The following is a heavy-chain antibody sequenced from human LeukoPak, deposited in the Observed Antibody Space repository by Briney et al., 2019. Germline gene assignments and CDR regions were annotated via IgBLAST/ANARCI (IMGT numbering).Heavy chain of an antibody. V-gene: IGHV1-2*02. J-gene: IGHJ5*02. CDR3: ARDRRVQTSWYEKSANNWFDP. D-gene: IGHD6-13*01. CDR2: INPNTGGT. Sequence: GASVKVSCKASGYTFTGYYMHWVRQAPGQGLEWMGWINPNTGGTNYAQKFQGRVTKTRDTSISTAYMESSRLRSDDTAVYYCARDRRVQTSWYEKSANNWFDPWGQGTLVTVSS. CDR1: GYTFTGYY.